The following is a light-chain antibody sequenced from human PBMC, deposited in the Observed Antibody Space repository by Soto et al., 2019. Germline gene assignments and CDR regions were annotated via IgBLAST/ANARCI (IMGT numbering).Light chain of an antibody. CDR3: QQYHNLWT. Sequence: EIVMTQSPATLSVSPGERATLSCRASQSVSSNVAWYQQRPGQAPRLLIYRASTRATGIPARFSGSGSGIEFTLTISSLQSEDFAVYYCQQYHNLWTFGQGTKVEIK. J-gene: IGKJ1*01. CDR2: RAS. CDR1: QSVSSN. V-gene: IGKV3-15*01.